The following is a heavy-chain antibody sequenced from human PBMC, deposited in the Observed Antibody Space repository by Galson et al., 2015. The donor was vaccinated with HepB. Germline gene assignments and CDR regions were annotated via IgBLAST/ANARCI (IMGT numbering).Heavy chain of an antibody. D-gene: IGHD6-6*01. CDR3: AGVAARGAFDI. Sequence: FLRLSCAAPGFTFSSYGMHWVRQAAGKGLEWVAVIWYDGSKKYYADSVKGRFTTSRDNSKKTLYLEVNSLRAEDTAVYYWAGVAARGAFDIWGQGTMVTVSS. J-gene: IGHJ3*02. CDR1: GFTFSSYG. CDR2: IWYDGSKK. V-gene: IGHV3-33*01.